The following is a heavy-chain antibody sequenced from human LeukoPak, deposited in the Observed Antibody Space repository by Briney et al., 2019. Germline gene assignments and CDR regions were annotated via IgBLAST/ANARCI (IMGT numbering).Heavy chain of an antibody. Sequence: GGSLRLSCVASGFTVSNYWMHWVRQAPGKGLVWVSRISRDGSRTDYAESVKGRFTISRDTAKNTLYLQMDSLGAEDTAVYHCGRAGSYDTTVDYWGQGTLVTVSS. D-gene: IGHD3-10*01. CDR3: GRAGSYDTTVDY. CDR1: GFTVSNYW. CDR2: ISRDGSRT. V-gene: IGHV3-74*01. J-gene: IGHJ4*02.